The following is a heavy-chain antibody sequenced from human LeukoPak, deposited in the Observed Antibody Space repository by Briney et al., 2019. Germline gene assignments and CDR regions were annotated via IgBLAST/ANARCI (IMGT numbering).Heavy chain of an antibody. Sequence: GGSLRLSCAASGFTFGSYWMSWVRQAPGKGLEWVGRIKSKSAGGTTDHAAPVKGRFTISRDDSKNTLYLQMNSLTIEDTAVYYCVTPPDWGQGTLVTVSS. D-gene: IGHD5-18*01. V-gene: IGHV3-15*01. CDR1: GFTFGSYW. CDR3: VTPPD. J-gene: IGHJ4*02. CDR2: IKSKSAGGTT.